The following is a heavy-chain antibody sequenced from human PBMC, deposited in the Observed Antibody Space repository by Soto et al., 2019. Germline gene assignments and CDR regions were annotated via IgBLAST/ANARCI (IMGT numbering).Heavy chain of an antibody. CDR2: ILPFFGTA. CDR1: GGTFRTES. CDR3: ARRHESGGNSDAFDV. J-gene: IGHJ3*01. V-gene: IGHV1-69*13. Sequence: QVHLVQSGAEVKKPGSSVKVSCKYSGGTFRTESINWVRQAPGQGLEWMGGILPFFGTAHYAPRIQGRVTIPADGATTTAYMESSSLTSQATDVYFCARRHESGGNSDAFDVWGQGTMVTVSS. D-gene: IGHD2-21*01.